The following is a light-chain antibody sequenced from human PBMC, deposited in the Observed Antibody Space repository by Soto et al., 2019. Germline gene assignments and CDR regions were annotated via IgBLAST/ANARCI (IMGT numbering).Light chain of an antibody. CDR3: QQYGSSRT. CDR1: QSFSSNY. J-gene: IGKJ1*01. V-gene: IGKV3-20*01. CDR2: GTS. Sequence: EIVLTQSPGTLSLSPGERATLSCRASQSFSSNYIAWYQQKPGQAPRLLIYGTSSRATGIPDRFSGSGSGTDFTLTISRLEPEDFAVYYCQQYGSSRTFGQGTKVDIK.